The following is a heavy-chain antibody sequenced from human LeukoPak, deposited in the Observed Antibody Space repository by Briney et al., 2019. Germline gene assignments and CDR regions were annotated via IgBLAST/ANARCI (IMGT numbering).Heavy chain of an antibody. CDR3: ATVGTSSGYYFDY. V-gene: IGHV1-2*02. Sequence: ASVKVSCKASGYTFTGYYMHWVRQAPGQGLEWMGWINPNSGGTNCAQKFQGRVTMTRDTSISTAYMELSRLRSDDTAVYYCATVGTSSGYYFDYWGQGTLVTVSS. CDR2: INPNSGGT. J-gene: IGHJ4*02. D-gene: IGHD3-22*01. CDR1: GYTFTGYY.